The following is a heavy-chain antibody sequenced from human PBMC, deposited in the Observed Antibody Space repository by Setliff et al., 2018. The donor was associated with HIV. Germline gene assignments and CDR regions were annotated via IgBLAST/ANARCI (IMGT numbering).Heavy chain of an antibody. Sequence: SETLSLTCTVSGGSISSYYWSWIRQPPGKGLEWIGYIYYSGSTNYNPSLKSRVTMSVDTSKNQFSLKLSSVTAADTAVYYCARGVGEYYNFWSGYPAWYFDLWGRGTLVTVSS. D-gene: IGHD3-3*01. V-gene: IGHV4-59*01. J-gene: IGHJ2*01. CDR3: ARGVGEYYNFWSGYPAWYFDL. CDR1: GGSISSYY. CDR2: IYYSGST.